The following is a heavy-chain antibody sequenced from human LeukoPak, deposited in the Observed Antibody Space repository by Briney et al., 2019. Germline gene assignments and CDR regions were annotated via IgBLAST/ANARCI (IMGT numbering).Heavy chain of an antibody. V-gene: IGHV4-59*08. Sequence: SETLSLTCTVSGGSISGYYWSWIRQPPGKGLEYIAYIYYSGSTDYNPSLESRVTISVDTSKNQFSLKLSSVTAADTAVYYCARLNIIGSSPVHHFDYWGQGTLVTVSS. J-gene: IGHJ4*02. D-gene: IGHD6-13*01. CDR1: GGSISGYY. CDR3: ARLNIIGSSPVHHFDY. CDR2: IYYSGST.